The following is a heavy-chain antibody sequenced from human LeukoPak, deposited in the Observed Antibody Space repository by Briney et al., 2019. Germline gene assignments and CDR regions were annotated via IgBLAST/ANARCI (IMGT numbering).Heavy chain of an antibody. CDR2: LIDSGGYT. CDR3: AKGLPPHCSSTSCFAGRRLDV. J-gene: IGHJ6*02. D-gene: IGHD2-2*01. Sequence: GGSLRLSCAASGFTFSSYAMSWVRQAPGKGLEWVSALIDSGGYTYYADSVKGRFTISRDNSKNTLYLQMNSLRAEDTAVYYCAKGLPPHCSSTSCFAGRRLDVWGQGTTVNVSS. CDR1: GFTFSSYA. V-gene: IGHV3-23*01.